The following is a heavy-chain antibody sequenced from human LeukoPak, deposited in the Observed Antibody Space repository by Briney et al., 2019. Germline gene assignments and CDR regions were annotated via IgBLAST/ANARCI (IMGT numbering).Heavy chain of an antibody. J-gene: IGHJ6*03. CDR3: ARIDYYGSGSWGGYYYYYMDV. V-gene: IGHV1-3*01. Sequence: ASVKVSCKTSGYSFTSQDMHWVRQAPGQSLEWMGCINPGNGDTKYSQEFQGRVTITRDTSATTAYMELSSLRSDDTAVYYCARIDYYGSGSWGGYYYYYMDVWGKGTTVTISS. CDR1: GYSFTSQD. CDR2: INPGNGDT. D-gene: IGHD3-10*01.